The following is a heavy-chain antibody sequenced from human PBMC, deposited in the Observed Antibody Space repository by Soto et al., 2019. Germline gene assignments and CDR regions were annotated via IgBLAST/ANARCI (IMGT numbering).Heavy chain of an antibody. V-gene: IGHV4-59*12. CDR3: DRSYYFAS. J-gene: IGHJ4*02. Sequence: SETLSLTCTVSGGSISSYYWSWTRQPPGKGLEWIGYIYYSGSTNYNPSLKSRVTLSVDTSKNQFSLKLSSVTAADTAVYYCDRSYYFASWGQGNLVTVSS. CDR2: IYYSGST. CDR1: GGSISSYY.